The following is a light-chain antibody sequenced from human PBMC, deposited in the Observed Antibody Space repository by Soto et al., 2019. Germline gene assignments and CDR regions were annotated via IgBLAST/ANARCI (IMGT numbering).Light chain of an antibody. J-gene: IGLJ2*01. CDR3: AAWDDSLNGVV. CDR2: SNN. CDR1: SSNIGSNT. V-gene: IGLV1-44*01. Sequence: QSVLNQPPSASGTPGQRVTISCSGSSSNIGSNTVNWYQQLPGTAPKLLIYSNNQRPSGVPDRFSGSKSGTSASLAISVLQSEDEADYYCAAWDDSLNGVVFGGGTKLTVL.